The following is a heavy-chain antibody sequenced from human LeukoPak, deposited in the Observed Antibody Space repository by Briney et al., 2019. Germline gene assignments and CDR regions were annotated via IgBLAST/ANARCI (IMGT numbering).Heavy chain of an antibody. CDR3: ARDRGFGELDWEY. CDR1: GGSISSYY. J-gene: IGHJ4*02. V-gene: IGHV4-59*01. CDR2: IYYGGST. D-gene: IGHD3-10*01. Sequence: SETLSLTCTVSGGSISSYYWSWLRQPPGKGLEWIGYIYYGGSTNYNPSLTSRVTISVDTSKNQFSLKLSSVTAADTAVYYCARDRGFGELDWEYWGQGTLVTVSS.